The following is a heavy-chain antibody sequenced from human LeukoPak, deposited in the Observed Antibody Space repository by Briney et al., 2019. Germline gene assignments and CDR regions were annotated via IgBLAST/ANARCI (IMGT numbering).Heavy chain of an antibody. V-gene: IGHV3-21*01. CDR2: ISSSSSYI. CDR3: ARDIVVVPAAH. CDR1: GFTFSSYA. D-gene: IGHD2-2*01. J-gene: IGHJ4*02. Sequence: NPGRSLRLSCAASGFTFSSYAMNWVRQAPGKGLEWVSSISSSSSYIYYADSVKGRFTISRDNAKNSLYLQMNSLRAEDTAAYYCARDIVVVPAAHWGQGTLVTVSS.